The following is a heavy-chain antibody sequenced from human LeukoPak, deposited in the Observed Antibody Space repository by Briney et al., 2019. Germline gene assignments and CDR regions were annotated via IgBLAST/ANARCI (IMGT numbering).Heavy chain of an antibody. CDR2: IYYSGST. V-gene: IGHV4-59*01. CDR3: AREVVAAAGTDAFDI. CDR1: GGSISSYY. D-gene: IGHD6-13*01. Sequence: SETLSLTCTVSGGSISSYYWSWIRQPPGKGLEWIGYIYYSGSTNYNPSLKSRVTISVDTPKNQFSLKLGSVTAADTAVYYCAREVVAAAGTDAFDIWGQGTMVTVSS. J-gene: IGHJ3*02.